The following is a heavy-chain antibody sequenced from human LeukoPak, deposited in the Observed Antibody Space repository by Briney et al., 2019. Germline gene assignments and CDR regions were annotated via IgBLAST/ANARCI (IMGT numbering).Heavy chain of an antibody. Sequence: SETLSLTCTVSGGSISSRSYYWGWIRQPPGKGLEWIGTIYYSGSTYYNPSLKSRITISVDTSKNQFSLKVRSVTAADTAVYYCARERDFYDSSGSPSYWGQGTLVIVSS. CDR2: IYYSGST. CDR1: GGSISSRSYY. D-gene: IGHD3-22*01. CDR3: ARERDFYDSSGSPSY. V-gene: IGHV4-39*07. J-gene: IGHJ4*02.